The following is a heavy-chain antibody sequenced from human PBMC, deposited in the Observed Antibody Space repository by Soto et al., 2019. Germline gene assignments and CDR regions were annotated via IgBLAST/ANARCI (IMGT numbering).Heavy chain of an antibody. J-gene: IGHJ4*02. CDR3: ARSPRSSPYFDY. CDR1: GYTFSNFW. V-gene: IGHV5-51*01. D-gene: IGHD6-13*01. Sequence: GESLKISCQCSGYTFSNFWIGWVRQLPGRGLEWMGIIYPGDQETRYSPSFHGKVIISADKSINTAYLQWNSLEASDTAFYFCARSPRSSPYFDYWGQGALVTVSS. CDR2: IYPGDQET.